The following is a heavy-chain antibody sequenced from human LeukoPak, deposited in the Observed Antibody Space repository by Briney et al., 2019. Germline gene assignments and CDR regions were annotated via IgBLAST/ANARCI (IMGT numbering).Heavy chain of an antibody. CDR3: AKDPRPFYDILTDAFDI. V-gene: IGHV3-30*18. Sequence: GRSLRLSCAAPGFTFSSFGMHWVRQAPGKGLEWVAVISYDGSNKYYADSVKGRFTISRDNSKNTLYLQMNSLRAEDTAVYYCAKDPRPFYDILTDAFDIWGQGTMVTVSS. D-gene: IGHD3-9*01. CDR1: GFTFSSFG. CDR2: ISYDGSNK. J-gene: IGHJ3*02.